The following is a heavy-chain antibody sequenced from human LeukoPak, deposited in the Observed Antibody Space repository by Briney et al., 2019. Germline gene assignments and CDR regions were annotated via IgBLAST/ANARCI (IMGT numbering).Heavy chain of an antibody. CDR3: AKDLLLWFGEFGAFDI. D-gene: IGHD3-10*01. J-gene: IGHJ3*02. Sequence: GGSLRLSCAASGFTFSSYSMNCVRQAPGKGLEWVSYISSSSSTIYYADSGKGRFTISRDNSKNSLYLQMNSLRAEDTAVYYCAKDLLLWFGEFGAFDIWGQGTMVTVSS. V-gene: IGHV3-48*01. CDR1: GFTFSSYS. CDR2: ISSSSSTI.